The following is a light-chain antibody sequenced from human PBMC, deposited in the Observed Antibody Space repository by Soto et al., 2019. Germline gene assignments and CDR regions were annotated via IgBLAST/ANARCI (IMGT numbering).Light chain of an antibody. Sequence: DIQVTQSPPTLSASVGDRVTITCRASQTISTWMAWYQQKPGKAPKLLVYDASTLQSGVASRFSGSGSGTDFTLAIGRLEPEDFAVYYCQQYGRSPWTFGQGTKVDIK. CDR3: QQYGRSPWT. CDR2: DAS. V-gene: IGKV1-5*01. J-gene: IGKJ1*01. CDR1: QTISTW.